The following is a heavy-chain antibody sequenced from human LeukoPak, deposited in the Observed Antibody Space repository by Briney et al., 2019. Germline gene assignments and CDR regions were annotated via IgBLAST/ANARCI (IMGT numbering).Heavy chain of an antibody. CDR1: GDSINYASY. V-gene: IGHV4-38-2*02. CDR2: IHRGGTT. Sequence: SETLSLTCTVSGDSINYASYWGWLRQTPGKGLEWIGSIHRGGTTYFNPSLKSRLTMSIDLSKNQFSLKLTSVAAADSAMYYCAKSIAVAGTWIDNWGQGTLVLVSS. CDR3: AKSIAVAGTWIDN. J-gene: IGHJ4*02. D-gene: IGHD6-19*01.